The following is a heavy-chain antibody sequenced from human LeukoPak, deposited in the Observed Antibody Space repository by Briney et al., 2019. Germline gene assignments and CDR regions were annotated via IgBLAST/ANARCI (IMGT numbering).Heavy chain of an antibody. CDR1: GGSMSSYY. V-gene: IGHV4-59*08. CDR3: ARGARAGYNLEPFDY. Sequence: SETLSLTCTVSGGSMSSYYWSWIRQPPGKGLEWIGCIYYSGGTKYNPSLKKRETISVDTSKNQFSLTLSSVTAADRAVYCARGARAGYNLEPFDYWGQGTLVTVSS. J-gene: IGHJ4*02. CDR2: IYYSGGT. D-gene: IGHD5-24*01.